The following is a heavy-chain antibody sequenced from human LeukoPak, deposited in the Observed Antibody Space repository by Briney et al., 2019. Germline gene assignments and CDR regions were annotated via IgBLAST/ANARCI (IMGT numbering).Heavy chain of an antibody. Sequence: GGSLRLSCAASGFTFSDYYMSWIRQAPGKGLEWISYISSSGSPIYYADSVKGRFTIPRDNAKNSLYLQMNSLRAEDTAVYYCARYCSGGSCYSRFWGQGTLVTVSS. CDR2: ISSSGSPI. V-gene: IGHV3-11*01. J-gene: IGHJ4*02. CDR1: GFTFSDYY. D-gene: IGHD2-15*01. CDR3: ARYCSGGSCYSRF.